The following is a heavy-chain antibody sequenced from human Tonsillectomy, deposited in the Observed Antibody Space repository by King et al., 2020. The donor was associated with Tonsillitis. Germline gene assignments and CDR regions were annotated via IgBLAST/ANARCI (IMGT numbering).Heavy chain of an antibody. J-gene: IGHJ3*02. D-gene: IGHD1/OR15-1a*01. CDR2: IKSDGSST. CDR3: TRVRTVGFDAFDI. Sequence: VQLVESGGDLVQPGGSLRLSCEASGFTFSSYWMHGVRQAPWKGLVCVSRIKSDGSSTSYADSVKGRITISSDNAQYTLYLQMNSLRAEDTAVYFCTRVRTVGFDAFDIWGQGTMVTVSS. CDR1: GFTFSSYW. V-gene: IGHV3-74*01.